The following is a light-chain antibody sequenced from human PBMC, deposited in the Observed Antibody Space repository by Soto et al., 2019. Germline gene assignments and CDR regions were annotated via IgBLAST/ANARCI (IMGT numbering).Light chain of an antibody. CDR3: AGWDDSLNGVL. CDR1: SSDVGAYIF. J-gene: IGLJ2*01. Sequence: QSALTQPPSASGSPGQSVTISCTGTSSDVGAYIFVSWYQQHPGKAPKRMVYDVNRRPPGVPDRFFGSKSGNTASLTVSGLQAEDEADCYCAGWDDSLNGVLFGGGTKLTVL. V-gene: IGLV2-8*01. CDR2: DVN.